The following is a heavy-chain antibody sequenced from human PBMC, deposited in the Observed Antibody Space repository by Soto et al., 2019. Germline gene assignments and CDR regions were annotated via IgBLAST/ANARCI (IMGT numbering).Heavy chain of an antibody. V-gene: IGHV4-31*03. D-gene: IGHD3-10*01. J-gene: IGHJ5*02. CDR2: IYYSGST. CDR3: ARGGGGYGSGSSLTWSDP. Sequence: SETLSLTCTVSGGSISSGGYYWSWIRQHPGKGLEWIGYIYYSGSTNYNPSLKSRVTISVDTSKNQFSLKLSSVTAADTAVYYCARGGGGYGSGSSLTWSDPWGQGTLVTVSS. CDR1: GGSISSGGYY.